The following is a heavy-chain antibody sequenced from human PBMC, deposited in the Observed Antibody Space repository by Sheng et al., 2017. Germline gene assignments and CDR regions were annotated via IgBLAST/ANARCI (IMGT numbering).Heavy chain of an antibody. Sequence: EVQLVESGGGLIPALGGPLRLSCAASGFIVSRNYMSWVRQAPGKGLEWVSVIFSGGSTYYADSVKGRFTISGDNSKNTVYLQMDSLRAEDTAVYYCARPGYYQNYGMDVWGQGTTVTVSS. CDR2: IFSGGST. CDR1: GFIVSRNY. D-gene: IGHD3-9*01. J-gene: IGHJ6*02. V-gene: IGHV3-53*01. CDR3: ARPGYYQNYGMDV.